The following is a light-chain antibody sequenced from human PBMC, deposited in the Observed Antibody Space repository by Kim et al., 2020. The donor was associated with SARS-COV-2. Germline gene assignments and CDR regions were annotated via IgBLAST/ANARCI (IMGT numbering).Light chain of an antibody. CDR2: GAS. V-gene: IGKV3-15*01. CDR3: QQYNNWPYT. J-gene: IGKJ2*01. Sequence: SPGERATLSCRASQSVTSNLAWYQQKPGQAPRLLIYGASTRATGIPATFSGSGSGTEFTLTISSLQSADFAVYYCQQYNNWPYTFGQGTKLEI. CDR1: QSVTSN.